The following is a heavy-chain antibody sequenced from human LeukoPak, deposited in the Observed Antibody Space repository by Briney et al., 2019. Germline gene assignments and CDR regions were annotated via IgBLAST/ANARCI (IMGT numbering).Heavy chain of an antibody. J-gene: IGHJ3*02. Sequence: SETLSLTCTVSGGSISSYYWSWIRQPPGKGLEWIGYIYYSGSTNYNPSLESQVTISVDTSKNQFSLKLSSVTAADTAVYYCARIHYSSGYQNDAFDIWGQGTMVTVSS. CDR1: GGSISSYY. D-gene: IGHD3-22*01. V-gene: IGHV4-59*08. CDR3: ARIHYSSGYQNDAFDI. CDR2: IYYSGST.